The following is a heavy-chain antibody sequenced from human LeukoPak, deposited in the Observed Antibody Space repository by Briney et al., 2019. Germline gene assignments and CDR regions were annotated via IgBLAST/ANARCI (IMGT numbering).Heavy chain of an antibody. D-gene: IGHD5-18*01. J-gene: IGHJ4*02. CDR1: GFTFSSYE. V-gene: IGHV3-64*01. CDR2: ISSNGGST. Sequence: GGSLRLSCAASGFTFSSYEMNWVRQAPGKGLEYVSGISSNGGSTYYASSVKGRFTISRDNSKTTLDLQMGSLRAEDMAVYYCVRRRGYSYDYWGQGTLVTVSS. CDR3: VRRRGYSYDY.